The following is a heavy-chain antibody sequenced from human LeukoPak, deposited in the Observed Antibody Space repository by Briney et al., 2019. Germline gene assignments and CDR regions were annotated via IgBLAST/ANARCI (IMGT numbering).Heavy chain of an antibody. V-gene: IGHV1-2*02. D-gene: IGHD3-9*01. J-gene: IGHJ4*02. CDR2: INPNSGGT. CDR1: GYTFTGYY. Sequence: ASVKVSCKASGYTFTGYYMHWVRQAPGQGLEWMGWINPNSGGTNYAQKFQGRVTMTRDTSISTAYMELSRLRSDDTAVYYCARAYSLILRYFDWLPSSYNYYFDYWGQGTLVTVSS. CDR3: ARAYSLILRYFDWLPSSYNYYFDY.